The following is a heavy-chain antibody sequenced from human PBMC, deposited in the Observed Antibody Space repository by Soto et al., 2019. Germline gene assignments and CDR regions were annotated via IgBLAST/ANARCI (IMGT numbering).Heavy chain of an antibody. CDR2: IYPGDSDT. D-gene: IGHD3-10*01. CDR1: GYSFTSYW. J-gene: IGHJ6*02. CDR3: ARRNYGSGGGYGMDV. Sequence: RGESLKISCKGPGYSFTSYWTGWVRQMPGKGLEWMGIIYPGDSDTRYSPSFQGQVTISADKSISTAYLQWSSLKASDTAMYYCARRNYGSGGGYGMDVWGQGTTVTVSS. V-gene: IGHV5-51*01.